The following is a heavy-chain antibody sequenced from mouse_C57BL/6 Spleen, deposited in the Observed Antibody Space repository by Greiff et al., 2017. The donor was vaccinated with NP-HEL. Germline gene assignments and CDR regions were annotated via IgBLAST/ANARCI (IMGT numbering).Heavy chain of an antibody. CDR3: ARSGIGRSSHWYFDV. J-gene: IGHJ1*03. Sequence: QVQLQQPGAELVKPGASVKMSCKASGYTFTSYWITWVKQRPGQGLEWIGDIYPGSGSTNYNEKFKSKATLTVDTSSSTAYMQLSSLTSEDSAFYYCARSGIGRSSHWYFDVWGTGTTVTVSS. V-gene: IGHV1-55*01. CDR2: IYPGSGST. D-gene: IGHD1-1*01. CDR1: GYTFTSYW.